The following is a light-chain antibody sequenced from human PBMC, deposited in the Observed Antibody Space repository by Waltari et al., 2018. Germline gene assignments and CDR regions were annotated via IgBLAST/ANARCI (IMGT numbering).Light chain of an antibody. CDR2: EAS. Sequence: DIQMTQSPSTLSASVGDRVTITCRASQSTSSWLAWYQQKPGKAPNLLIYEASTLYRGVPSRFSGRGSGTDFTLTISSLQPDDVATYRCQQYIIYPWTFGHGTKVEIK. CDR3: QQYIIYPWT. V-gene: IGKV1-5*03. CDR1: QSTSSW. J-gene: IGKJ1*01.